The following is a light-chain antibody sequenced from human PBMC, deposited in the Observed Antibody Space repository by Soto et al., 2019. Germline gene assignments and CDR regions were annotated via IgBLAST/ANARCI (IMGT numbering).Light chain of an antibody. J-gene: IGKJ4*01. Sequence: DMEMTQSPLSLSASVGDRVTITCRASQSISNYLNWYQHKPGKVPKLLIYAASSLQSGVPTRFSGSGSGTDFTLTINSLQPEDFATYYCQHSYCTPLTFGGGTKIEIK. CDR2: AAS. CDR3: QHSYCTPLT. V-gene: IGKV1-39*01. CDR1: QSISNY.